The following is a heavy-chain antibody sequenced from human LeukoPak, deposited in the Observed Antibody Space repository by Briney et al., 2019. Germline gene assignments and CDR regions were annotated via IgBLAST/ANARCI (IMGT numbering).Heavy chain of an antibody. V-gene: IGHV3-74*01. CDR1: GFTFSNAW. D-gene: IGHD6-19*01. Sequence: PGGSLRLSCAASGFTFSNAWMHWVRQAPGKGLVWVSRINSDGSSTSYADSVKGRFTISRDNAKNTLYLQMNSLRAEDTAVYYCARACGSGWYYFDYWGQGTLVTVSS. CDR2: INSDGSST. CDR3: ARACGSGWYYFDY. J-gene: IGHJ4*02.